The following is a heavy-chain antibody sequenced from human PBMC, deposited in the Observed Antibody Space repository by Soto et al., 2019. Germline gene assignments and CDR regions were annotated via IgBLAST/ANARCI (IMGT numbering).Heavy chain of an antibody. CDR3: ARHWWLPVAGYYFGY. CDR1: RGSISSSNYS. CDR2: IYYSGTT. J-gene: IGHJ4*02. V-gene: IGHV4-39*01. D-gene: IGHD6-19*01. Sequence: KTSDTTALACTFCRGSISSSNYSWAWIRKPPGNGLEWIGRIYYSGTTYYNPSLRSGVTISEDTSKNQFSLKVGSATAADTAVYYCARHWWLPVAGYYFGYRSQGTLVTVSS.